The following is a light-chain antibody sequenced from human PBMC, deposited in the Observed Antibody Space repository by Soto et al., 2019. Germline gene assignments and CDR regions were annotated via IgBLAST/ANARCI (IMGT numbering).Light chain of an antibody. CDR3: QQYGRPHRAT. CDR1: QSVNSRY. V-gene: IGKV3-20*01. Sequence: DTLLTQSPGTRSLSPGERATLSCRASQSVNSRYIAWYQVKPGQPPRLLIYEASSRANGIPARFSGGGSGTDLTLSISKVEPEDFAVYSCQQYGRPHRATFGQGTRLEIK. CDR2: EAS. J-gene: IGKJ5*01.